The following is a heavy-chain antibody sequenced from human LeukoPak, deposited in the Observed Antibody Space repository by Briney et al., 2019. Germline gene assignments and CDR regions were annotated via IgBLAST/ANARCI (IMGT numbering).Heavy chain of an antibody. J-gene: IGHJ4*01. Sequence: GGSLRLSCAASGFIFSNYGMHWARQAPGKGLEWVAFIEYDATNKYYADSVKGRFTISRDNSKKTVYLQMNSLRPEDTALYFCAKDIRRGDNYGYDQFAFWGHGTLVTVSS. CDR1: GFIFSNYG. CDR3: AKDIRRGDNYGYDQFAF. V-gene: IGHV3-30*02. D-gene: IGHD5-18*01. CDR2: IEYDATNK.